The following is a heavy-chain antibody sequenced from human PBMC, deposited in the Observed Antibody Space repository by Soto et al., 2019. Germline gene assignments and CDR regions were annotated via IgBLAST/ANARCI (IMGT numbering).Heavy chain of an antibody. J-gene: IGHJ6*02. Sequence: QVQLVESGGGLVKPGVSLRLSCAASRFTFTDYYMSWIRQAPGKGLEWVSYISSSGSYTNYADSVKGRFTISRDNAKNSLYLQMNSLRAEATAVYYCARTYCGGDCYPTPRYYGMDVWGQGTTVTVSS. CDR3: ARTYCGGDCYPTPRYYGMDV. V-gene: IGHV3-11*06. CDR1: RFTFTDYY. D-gene: IGHD2-21*02. CDR2: ISSSGSYT.